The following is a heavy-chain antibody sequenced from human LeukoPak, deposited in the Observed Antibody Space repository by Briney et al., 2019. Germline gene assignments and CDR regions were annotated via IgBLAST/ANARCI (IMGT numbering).Heavy chain of an antibody. D-gene: IGHD3-9*01. J-gene: IGHJ6*02. CDR1: GYTFTSYA. CDR2: INTNTGNP. CDR3: ARGTSYYDILTGYPDYGMDV. V-gene: IGHV7-4-1*02. Sequence: ASVKVSCKASGYTFTSYAMKWVRQAPGQGLEWMGWINTNTGNPTYAQGFTGRFVFSLDTSVSTAYLQISSLKAEDTAVYYCARGTSYYDILTGYPDYGMDVWGQGTTVTVSS.